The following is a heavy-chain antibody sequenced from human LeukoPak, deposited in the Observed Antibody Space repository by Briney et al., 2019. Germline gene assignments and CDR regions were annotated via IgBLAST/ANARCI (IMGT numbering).Heavy chain of an antibody. V-gene: IGHV3-23*01. CDR1: GFTFSSYA. CDR2: ISGSGDST. Sequence: GGSLRLSCAAPGFTFSSYAMSWVRQAPGKGLEWVSAISGSGDSTYYADSVKGRFTISRDNSKNTLYLQMNSLRAEDTAVYYCTHAPDPQTSLWGQGTLVTVSS. CDR3: THAPDPQTSL. D-gene: IGHD2-2*01. J-gene: IGHJ4*02.